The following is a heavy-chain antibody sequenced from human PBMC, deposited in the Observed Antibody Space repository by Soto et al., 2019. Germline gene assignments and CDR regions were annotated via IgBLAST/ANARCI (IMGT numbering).Heavy chain of an antibody. CDR1: GFTVSDYY. V-gene: IGHV3-11*05. CDR3: ARGRGTAADYFDF. D-gene: IGHD2-2*01. J-gene: IGHJ4*02. Sequence: QVQLVESGGGLIKHGGSLRLSCTVSGFTVSDYYMTWIRHAPGKGLEWVSYISSNTSHTNYADSVKGRFTISRDNAKNSLFLQMNSLRAEDTAVYYCARGRGTAADYFDFWGQGTLVTVSS. CDR2: ISSNTSHT.